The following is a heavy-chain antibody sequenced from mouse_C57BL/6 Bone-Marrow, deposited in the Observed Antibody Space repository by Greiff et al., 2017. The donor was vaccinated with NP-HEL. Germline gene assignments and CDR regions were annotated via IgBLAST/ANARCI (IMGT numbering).Heavy chain of an antibody. D-gene: IGHD2-5*01. CDR2: IDPETGGT. Sequence: VKLVESGAELVRPGASVKLSCKASGYTFTDYEMHWVKQTPVHGLEWIGAIDPETGGTAYNQKFKGKAILTADKSSSTAYMELRSLTSEDSAVYYCTRPYYSIPYAMDYWGQGTSVTVSS. V-gene: IGHV1-15*01. CDR3: TRPYYSIPYAMDY. CDR1: GYTFTDYE. J-gene: IGHJ4*01.